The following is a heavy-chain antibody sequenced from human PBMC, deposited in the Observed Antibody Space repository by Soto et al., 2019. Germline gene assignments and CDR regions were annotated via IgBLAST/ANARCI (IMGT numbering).Heavy chain of an antibody. D-gene: IGHD6-19*01. CDR3: AKDTRKAVAVSYYFDY. J-gene: IGHJ4*02. Sequence: QVQLVESGGGVVQPGRSLRLSCAASGFTLSSYGMHWVRQAPGKGLEWVAITSYDGGNRYYADSVRGRFTISRDNSKNTLYLQMNSLRAEDTAIYYCAKDTRKAVAVSYYFDYWGQGTLVTVSS. CDR1: GFTLSSYG. V-gene: IGHV3-30*18. CDR2: TSYDGGNR.